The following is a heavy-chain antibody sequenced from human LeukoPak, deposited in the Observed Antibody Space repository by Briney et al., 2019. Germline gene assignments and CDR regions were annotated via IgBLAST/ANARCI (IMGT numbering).Heavy chain of an antibody. D-gene: IGHD6-13*01. Sequence: SETLSLTCTVSGGSISSYYWSWIRQPPGKGLEWIGSIYYSGSTYYNPSLKSRVTISVDTSKNQFSLKLSSVTAADTAVYYCARDFGSWFDYWGQGTLVTVSS. J-gene: IGHJ4*02. CDR3: ARDFGSWFDY. CDR2: IYYSGST. V-gene: IGHV4-59*12. CDR1: GGSISSYY.